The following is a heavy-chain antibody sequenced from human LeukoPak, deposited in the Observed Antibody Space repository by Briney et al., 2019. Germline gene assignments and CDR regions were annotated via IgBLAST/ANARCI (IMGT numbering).Heavy chain of an antibody. CDR3: ARSYIVVVPAVYFDY. D-gene: IGHD2-2*01. CDR2: INGGDGNT. V-gene: IGHV1-3*01. Sequence: GASVKVSFKPSGYTFRTYAIQWLRPAPGQRLDWMGWINGGDGNTKFSQKVQGRVTITRDTSASSSYMELSSLRSEDTAVYYCARSYIVVVPAVYFDYWGQGTLVTVSS. CDR1: GYTFRTYA. J-gene: IGHJ4*02.